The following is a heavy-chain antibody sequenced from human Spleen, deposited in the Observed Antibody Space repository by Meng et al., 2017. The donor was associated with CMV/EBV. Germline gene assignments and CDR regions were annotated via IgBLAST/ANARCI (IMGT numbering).Heavy chain of an antibody. CDR3: ARGVVVPAAIYAVPAFDI. V-gene: IGHV3-74*01. CDR1: GFTFSSYW. D-gene: IGHD2-2*02. J-gene: IGHJ3*02. CDR2: INSDGSST. Sequence: GESLKISCAASGFTFSSYWMHWVRQAPGKGLVWVSRINSDGSSTSYADSVKGRFTISRDNSKNTLYLQMNSLRAEDTAVYYCARGVVVPAAIYAVPAFDIWGQGTMVTVSS.